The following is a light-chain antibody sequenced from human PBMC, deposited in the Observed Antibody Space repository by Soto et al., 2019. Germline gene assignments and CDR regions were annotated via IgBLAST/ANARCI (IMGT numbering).Light chain of an antibody. CDR1: QSISNY. CDR2: AAS. CDR3: QQTYSTPPWT. V-gene: IGKV1-39*01. Sequence: DIQMTQSPSSLSAAIGDRVTITCRASQSISNYLNWYQQRPGKAPQILIYAASFLQSGVSSRFSGSGSGTAFTLTISSLQVEDFATYYCQQTYSTPPWTFGRGTKVDIK. J-gene: IGKJ1*01.